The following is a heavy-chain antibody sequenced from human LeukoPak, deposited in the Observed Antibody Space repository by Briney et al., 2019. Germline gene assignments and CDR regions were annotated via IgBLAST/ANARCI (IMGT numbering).Heavy chain of an antibody. J-gene: IGHJ4*02. CDR3: AKESGRYYGSGFCDY. V-gene: IGHV3-23*01. D-gene: IGHD3-10*01. CDR1: GFTFSNFA. Sequence: GGSLRLSCAASGFTFSNFAMSWVRQAPGKGLEWVSAISGSGGSTYYADSVMGRFTISRDNSKNTLYLQVNSLRAEDAAVYYCAKESGRYYGSGFCDYWGQGTLVTVSS. CDR2: ISGSGGST.